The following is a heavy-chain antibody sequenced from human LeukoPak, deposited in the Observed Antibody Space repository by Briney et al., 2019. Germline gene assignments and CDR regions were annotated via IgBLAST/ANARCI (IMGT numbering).Heavy chain of an antibody. CDR3: ARIRGDGSTFEY. CDR2: IQQGGSAK. D-gene: IGHD5-24*01. J-gene: IGHJ4*02. V-gene: IGHV3-7*01. CDR1: GFTSSSYW. Sequence: GGSLRLSCAASGFTSSSYWMSWVRQAPGKGLEWVANIQQGGSAKYYMDSVKGRFTISRDDAKSSLYLQMNSLRAEDTAVYFCARIRGDGSTFEYWGQGTLVTVSS.